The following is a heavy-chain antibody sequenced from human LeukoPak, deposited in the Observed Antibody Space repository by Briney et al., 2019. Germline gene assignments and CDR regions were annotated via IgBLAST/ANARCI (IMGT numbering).Heavy chain of an antibody. Sequence: PSETLSLTCTVSGGSISISSYYWGWIRRPPGKGLEWIGRIYYSGSTYYNPSLKSRVTISVHTSKNHFSLKLSSVTAADTAVYYCARQTGENYFDYWGQGTLVTVSS. CDR2: IYYSGST. J-gene: IGHJ4*02. CDR3: ARQTGENYFDY. V-gene: IGHV4-39*01. CDR1: GGSISISSYY. D-gene: IGHD7-27*01.